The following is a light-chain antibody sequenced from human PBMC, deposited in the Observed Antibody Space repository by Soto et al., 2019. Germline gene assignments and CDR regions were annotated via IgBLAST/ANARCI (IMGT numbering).Light chain of an antibody. V-gene: IGKV1-12*01. CDR1: QDINSR. Sequence: DIQMTQFPSTLSASVGDRVTITCRASQDINSRLAWYQQKPGKAPKLLIYFAFNLESGVPSRFIGSGSGTDFTLTITTLEPEDFAVYYCQQYGSSGTFSQGTKVDI. CDR2: FAF. CDR3: QQYGSSGT. J-gene: IGKJ1*01.